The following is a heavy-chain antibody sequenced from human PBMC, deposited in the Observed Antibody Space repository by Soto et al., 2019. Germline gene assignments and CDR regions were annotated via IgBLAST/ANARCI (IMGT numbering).Heavy chain of an antibody. CDR3: ARHKNYYDSSGYSADYYYYGMDV. Sequence: GASVKVSCKASGGTFSSYAISWVRQAPGQGLEWMGGIIPIFGTANYAQKFQGRVTITADESTSTAYMEMSSLRSEDTAVYYCARHKNYYDSSGYSADYYYYGMDVWGQGTTVTVSS. V-gene: IGHV1-69*13. J-gene: IGHJ6*02. D-gene: IGHD3-22*01. CDR1: GGTFSSYA. CDR2: IIPIFGTA.